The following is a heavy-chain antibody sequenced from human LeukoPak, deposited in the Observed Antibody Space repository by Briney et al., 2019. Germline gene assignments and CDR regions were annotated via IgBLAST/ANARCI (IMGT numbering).Heavy chain of an antibody. CDR2: VYFSGST. CDR1: GGSMSSYY. V-gene: IGHV4-59*08. J-gene: IGHJ3*02. D-gene: IGHD1-26*01. CDR3: ARQDSGTYLNPLDI. Sequence: PSETLSLTCTVSGGSMSSYYWSWIRQPPGKGLEWIGYVYFSGSTNYNPSLRSRVTISVDTSKNHFSLKLTSVTAADTAVYYCARQDSGTYLNPLDIWGQGTVVTVSS.